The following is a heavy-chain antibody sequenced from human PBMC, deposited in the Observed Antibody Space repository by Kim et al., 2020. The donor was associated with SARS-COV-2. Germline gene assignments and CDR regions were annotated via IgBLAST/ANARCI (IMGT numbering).Heavy chain of an antibody. CDR2: IYYSGST. V-gene: IGHV4-39*02. Sequence: SETLSLTCTVSGGSISSSSYYWGWIRQPPGKGLEWIGSIYYSGSTYYNPSLKSRVTISVDTSKNQSSLKLSSVTAADTAVYYCARDRCSSGYYYVPVNFDYWGQGTLVTVSS. J-gene: IGHJ4*02. CDR3: ARDRCSSGYYYVPVNFDY. CDR1: GGSISSSSYY. D-gene: IGHD3-22*01.